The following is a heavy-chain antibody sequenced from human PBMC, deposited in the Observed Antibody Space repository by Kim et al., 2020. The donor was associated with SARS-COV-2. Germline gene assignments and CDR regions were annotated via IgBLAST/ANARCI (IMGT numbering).Heavy chain of an antibody. D-gene: IGHD5-12*01. V-gene: IGHV6-1*01. J-gene: IGHJ4*02. CDR2: WYN. CDR3: ARGWRRLLDY. Sequence: WYNDYAVSVNSRITSNPDTSKNQFSQQLNAVTPEDTAVYYCARGWRRLLDYWGQGTLVTVSS.